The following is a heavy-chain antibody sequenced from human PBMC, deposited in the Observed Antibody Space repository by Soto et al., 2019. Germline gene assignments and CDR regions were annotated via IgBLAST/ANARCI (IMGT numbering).Heavy chain of an antibody. D-gene: IGHD4-4*01. V-gene: IGHV3-30*18. CDR1: GFTFSSYG. CDR3: AKDLDYSNYVSNPGY. J-gene: IGHJ4*02. CDR2: ISYDGSNK. Sequence: PGGSLRLSCAASGFTFSSYGMHWVRQAPGKGLEWVAVISYDGSNKYYADSVKGRFTISRDNSKNTLYLQMNSLRAEDTAVYYCAKDLDYSNYVSNPGYWGQGT.